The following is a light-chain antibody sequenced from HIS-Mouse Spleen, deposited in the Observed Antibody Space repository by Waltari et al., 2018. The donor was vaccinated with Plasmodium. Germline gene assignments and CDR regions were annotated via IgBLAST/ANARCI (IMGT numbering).Light chain of an antibody. J-gene: IGLJ3*02. Sequence: QSALTQPASVSGSPGPSITISCPGTSSDVGSYTLVSWYQQHPGKAPKLMIYEGSKRPSGVSNRFSGSKSGNTASLTISGLQAEDEADYYCCSYAGSSTFVFGGGTKLTVL. V-gene: IGLV2-23*03. CDR2: EGS. CDR1: SSDVGSYTL. CDR3: CSYAGSSTFV.